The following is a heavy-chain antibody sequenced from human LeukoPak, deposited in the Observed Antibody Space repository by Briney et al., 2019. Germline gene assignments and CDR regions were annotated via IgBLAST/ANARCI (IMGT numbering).Heavy chain of an antibody. Sequence: PETLSLTCTVSGGSISSSSYYWGWIRQPPGKGLEWIGSIYYSGSTYYNPSLKSRDTISVDTSKNQFSLKLSSVTAADTAVYYCARHSSGWGYYFDYWGQGTLVTVSS. CDR3: ARHSSGWGYYFDY. CDR1: GGSISSSSYY. CDR2: IYYSGST. J-gene: IGHJ4*02. D-gene: IGHD6-19*01. V-gene: IGHV4-39*01.